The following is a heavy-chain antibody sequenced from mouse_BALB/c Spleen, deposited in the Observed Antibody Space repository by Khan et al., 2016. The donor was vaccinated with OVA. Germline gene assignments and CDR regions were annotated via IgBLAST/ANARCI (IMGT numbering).Heavy chain of an antibody. CDR1: GYTFTRYW. V-gene: IGHV1-87*01. CDR2: IYPGDGDT. Sequence: QVQLKQSGAELARPGASVKLSCKASGYTFTRYWMQWVKQRPGQGLEWIGAIYPGDGDTKYTQKLKGKATLTADKSSSTAYMELSSLASEDSAVYYCASHYGSYFDYWGQGTTLTVSS. CDR3: ASHYGSYFDY. D-gene: IGHD2-1*01. J-gene: IGHJ2*01.